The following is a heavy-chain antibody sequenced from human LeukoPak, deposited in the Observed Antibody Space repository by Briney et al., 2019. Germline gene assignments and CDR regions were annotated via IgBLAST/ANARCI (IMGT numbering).Heavy chain of an antibody. CDR2: IYYSGGI. V-gene: IGHV4-28*05. J-gene: IGHJ4*02. CDR3: ARVKGGGDSNYFDY. CDR1: GYSISSSNW. Sequence: PSETLSLTCAVSGYSISSSNWWGCIRPPAREGLEWIRYIYYSGGIYYNPSLKSRVTMSVDTSKNQFSLNLNSVTAVDTAVYYCARVKGGGDSNYFDYWGQGTLVTVSS. D-gene: IGHD3-10*01.